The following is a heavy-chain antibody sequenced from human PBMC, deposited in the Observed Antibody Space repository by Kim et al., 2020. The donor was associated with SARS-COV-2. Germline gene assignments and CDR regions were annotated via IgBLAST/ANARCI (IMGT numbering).Heavy chain of an antibody. CDR1: GGSISSSSYY. Sequence: SETLSLTCTVSGGSISSSSYYWGWIRQPPGKGLEWIGSIYYSGSTYYNPSLKSRVTISVDTSKNQFSLKLSSVTAADTAVYYCARHGGSGNQYFQHWGQGTLVTVSS. CDR2: IYYSGST. D-gene: IGHD2-15*01. J-gene: IGHJ1*01. V-gene: IGHV4-39*01. CDR3: ARHGGSGNQYFQH.